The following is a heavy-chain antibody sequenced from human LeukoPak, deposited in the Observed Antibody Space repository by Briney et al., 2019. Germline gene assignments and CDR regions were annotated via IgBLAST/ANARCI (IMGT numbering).Heavy chain of an antibody. J-gene: IGHJ4*02. CDR3: ATYRQVLLPFES. Sequence: PGGSLRLSCAASEFTFSIYSMTWVRQPPGKGLEWVSSIFPSGGEIHYADSVRGRFTISRDNSKSTLSLQMNSLRAEDTAIYYCATYRQVLLPFESWGQGTLVTASS. V-gene: IGHV3-23*01. CDR2: IFPSGGEI. CDR1: EFTFSIYS. D-gene: IGHD2-8*02.